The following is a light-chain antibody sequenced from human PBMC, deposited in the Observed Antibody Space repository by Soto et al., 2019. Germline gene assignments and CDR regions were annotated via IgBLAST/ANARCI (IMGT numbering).Light chain of an antibody. CDR3: QQTYSTPT. J-gene: IGKJ1*01. Sequence: DIQMTQSPSSLSASVGDRVTITCRASQSIINYLNWYQQKPGKAPNLLIYSASSLQSGVPSRFSGSGSGTDFTLTISRLQPADFATYFCQQTYSTPTFGQGTKVEIK. CDR2: SAS. V-gene: IGKV1-39*01. CDR1: QSIINY.